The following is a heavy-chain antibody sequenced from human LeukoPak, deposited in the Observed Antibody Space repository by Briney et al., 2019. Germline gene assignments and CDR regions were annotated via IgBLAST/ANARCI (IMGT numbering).Heavy chain of an antibody. CDR1: GYTFTGYI. V-gene: IGHV1-8*03. CDR3: TRETSSRYFDY. J-gene: IGHJ4*02. CDR2: MNPNSGRT. Sequence: ASVKVSCKASGYTFTGYIMHWVRQATGQGLEWMGWMNPNSGRTGYAQNFQGRITITRNTSISTAYMELSSLRSEDTAVYYCTRETSSRYFDYWGQGTLVTVSS.